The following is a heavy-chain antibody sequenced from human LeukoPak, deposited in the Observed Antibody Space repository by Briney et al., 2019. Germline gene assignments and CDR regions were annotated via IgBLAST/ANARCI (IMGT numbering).Heavy chain of an antibody. D-gene: IGHD4-17*01. V-gene: IGHV3-23*01. Sequence: PGGSLRLSCAASGFTFSSYAMSWVRQAPGKGLEWVSAISGSGGSTYYADSVKGRFTISRDNAKDSLYLQMNSLRDEDTAVYYCARDLYGDYGSDFWGQGTLVTVSS. J-gene: IGHJ4*02. CDR3: ARDLYGDYGSDF. CDR2: ISGSGGST. CDR1: GFTFSSYA.